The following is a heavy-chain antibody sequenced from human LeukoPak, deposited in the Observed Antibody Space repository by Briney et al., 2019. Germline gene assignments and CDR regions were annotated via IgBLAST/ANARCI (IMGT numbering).Heavy chain of an antibody. J-gene: IGHJ4*02. CDR3: ARGVVLTGYPLDF. Sequence: SETLSLTCTVSGGSISSYYWSWIRQPPGKGLEWIGFIYYSGTTDYNPSLKSRVTISIDTSKKQFSLKLSSVTAADTAVYFCARGVVLTGYPLDFWGRGTLVTVSS. V-gene: IGHV4-59*01. D-gene: IGHD3-9*01. CDR1: GGSISSYY. CDR2: IYYSGTT.